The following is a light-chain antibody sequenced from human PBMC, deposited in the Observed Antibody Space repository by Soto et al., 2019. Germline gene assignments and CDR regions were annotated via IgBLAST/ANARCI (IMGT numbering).Light chain of an antibody. V-gene: IGKV3-20*01. CDR2: GAS. CDR3: QQYGSSPLT. CDR1: QSVSSSY. J-gene: IGKJ4*01. Sequence: EIVLTQSPGTLSLSPGARATLSCRASQSVSSSYLAWYQQKPGQAPRLLIYGASSRATGIPDRFSGSGSGTDFTLTISRLEPKDFAVYYCQQYGSSPLTFGGGTKVEIK.